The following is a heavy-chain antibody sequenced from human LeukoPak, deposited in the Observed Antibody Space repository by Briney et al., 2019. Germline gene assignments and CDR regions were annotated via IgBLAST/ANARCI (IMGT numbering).Heavy chain of an antibody. D-gene: IGHD6-19*01. CDR2: IYSGGST. V-gene: IGHV3-66*01. Sequence: GGSLRLSCAASGFTVSSNYMSWVRQAPGKGLEWVSVIYSGGSTYYADSVKGRFTISRDNSKNTLYLQMNSLRAEDTAVYYCARDPSMAVAGPPDYWGQGTLVTVSS. J-gene: IGHJ4*02. CDR1: GFTVSSNY. CDR3: ARDPSMAVAGPPDY.